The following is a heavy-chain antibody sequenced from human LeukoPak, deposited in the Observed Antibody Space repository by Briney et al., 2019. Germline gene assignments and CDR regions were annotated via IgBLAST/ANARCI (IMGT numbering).Heavy chain of an antibody. CDR3: VKPPFSSWYYFDY. CDR1: GFTFSSYA. D-gene: IGHD6-13*01. CDR2: ITSKGGST. Sequence: GGSLILSCSASGFTFSSYAMHWVRQAPGKGLEYVSAITSKGGSTYYADSVKGRFTVSRDNSKNTLYLQMSSLRAEDTAVYYCVKPPFSSWYYFDYWGQGTPVTVSS. V-gene: IGHV3-64D*09. J-gene: IGHJ4*02.